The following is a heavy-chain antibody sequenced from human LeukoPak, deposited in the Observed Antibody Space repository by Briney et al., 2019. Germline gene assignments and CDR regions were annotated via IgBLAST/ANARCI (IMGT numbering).Heavy chain of an antibody. Sequence: NPSETLSLTCAVYGGSFSGYYWSWIRQPPGKGLEWIGEINHSGSTNYNPSLKSRVTISVDTSKNQFSLKLSSVTAADTAVYYCARAFIAAADAFDIWGQGTMVTASS. J-gene: IGHJ3*02. CDR2: INHSGST. CDR1: GGSFSGYY. CDR3: ARAFIAAADAFDI. V-gene: IGHV4-34*01. D-gene: IGHD6-13*01.